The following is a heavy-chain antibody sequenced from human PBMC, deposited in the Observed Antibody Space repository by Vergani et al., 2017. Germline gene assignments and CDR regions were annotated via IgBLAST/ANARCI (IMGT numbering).Heavy chain of an antibody. CDR3: AKPDEVGYYYYYMDV. CDR2: IRYDGTKR. V-gene: IGHV3-30*02. D-gene: IGHD1-14*01. J-gene: IGHJ6*03. CDR1: GFTFRIYG. Sequence: QVQLVASGGGVVQPGGSLRLSCIASGFTFRIYGMHWVRQAPGKGLEWVAFIRYDGTKRFYGDSVKGRFTISRDNSQTTVFLQMNSLRAEDTAAYYCAKPDEVGYYYYYMDVWGKGTTVTVSS.